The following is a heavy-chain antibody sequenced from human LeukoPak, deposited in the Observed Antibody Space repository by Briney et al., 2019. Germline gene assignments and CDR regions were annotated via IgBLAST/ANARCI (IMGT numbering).Heavy chain of an antibody. CDR2: IYYSGST. CDR1: GGSISSGGYY. Sequence: SSETLSLTCTVSGGSISSGGYYWSWIRQHPGKGLEWIGYIYYSGSTYYNPPLKSRVTISVDTSKNQFSLKLSSVTAADTAVYYCAKAGSYYDTLYDAWGQGTLVTVSS. CDR3: AKAGSYYDTLYDA. V-gene: IGHV4-31*03. J-gene: IGHJ5*02. D-gene: IGHD3-22*01.